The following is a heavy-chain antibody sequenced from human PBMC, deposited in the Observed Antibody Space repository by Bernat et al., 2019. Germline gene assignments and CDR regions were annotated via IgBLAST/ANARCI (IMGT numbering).Heavy chain of an antibody. V-gene: IGHV3-30-3*01. D-gene: IGHD1-14*01. CDR3: AREDRMKTNDY. CDR1: GFTFSSYA. Sequence: VQLLESGGGLVQPGGSLRLSCAASGFTFSSYAMSWVRQAPGKGLEWVAVISYDGSNKYYADSVKGRFTISRDNSKNTLYLQMNSLRAEDTAVYYCAREDRMKTNDYWGQGTLVTVSS. J-gene: IGHJ4*02. CDR2: ISYDGSNK.